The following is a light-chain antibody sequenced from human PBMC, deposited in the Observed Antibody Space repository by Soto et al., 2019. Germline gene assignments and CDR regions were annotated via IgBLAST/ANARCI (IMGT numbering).Light chain of an antibody. CDR2: SNN. Sequence: QSVLTQPPSASGTPGQRVTISCSGSGSNIGRNTANWYRHVPGTPPQLLIYSNNQRLIGVPDRFSGSKSGNSASLAISGLQSDDEADYYCSAWDDRLNGVVFGGGTKVTVL. CDR3: SAWDDRLNGVV. V-gene: IGLV1-44*01. J-gene: IGLJ2*01. CDR1: GSNIGRNT.